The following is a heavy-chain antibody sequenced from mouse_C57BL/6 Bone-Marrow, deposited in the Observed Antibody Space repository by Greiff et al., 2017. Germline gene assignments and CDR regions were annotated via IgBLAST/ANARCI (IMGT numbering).Heavy chain of an antibody. CDR1: GFTFSDYG. V-gene: IGHV5-17*01. D-gene: IGHD1-1*01. J-gene: IGHJ4*01. CDR3: ATYGSLYYYAMDY. CDR2: ISSGSSTI. Sequence: EVQLVESGGGLVKPGGSLKLSCAASGFTFSDYGMHWVRQAPEKGLEWVAYISSGSSTIYYADTVKGRFTISRDNAKNTLFLQMTSLRSEDTAMYYGATYGSLYYYAMDYWGQGTSVTVSS.